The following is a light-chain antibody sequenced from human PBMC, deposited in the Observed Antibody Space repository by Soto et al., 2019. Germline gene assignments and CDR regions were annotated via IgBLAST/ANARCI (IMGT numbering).Light chain of an antibody. Sequence: DIQMTQSPSSLSASVGDRVTITCRASQGVSGYLHWYQVKPGKAPKLLIYNAASLQSGVPSRFSGSGYGTGCTLTISSLQPEDFATYYCQQSYSTPPYTFGQGTKLEI. CDR3: QQSYSTPPYT. V-gene: IGKV1-39*01. CDR2: NAA. J-gene: IGKJ2*01. CDR1: QGVSGY.